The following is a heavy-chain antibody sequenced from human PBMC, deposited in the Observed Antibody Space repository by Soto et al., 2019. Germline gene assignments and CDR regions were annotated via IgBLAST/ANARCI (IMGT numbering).Heavy chain of an antibody. J-gene: IGHJ4*02. D-gene: IGHD3-9*01. CDR2: FDPEDGET. CDR1: GYTLTELS. V-gene: IGHV1-24*01. Sequence: GASVKATCKVSGYTLTELSMHWVRQAPGKGLEWMGGFDPEDGETIYAQKFQGRVTMTEDTSTDTAYMELSSLRSEDTFVYYCATGLTCYYLDHWGQGTLVTVSS. CDR3: ATGLTCYYLDH.